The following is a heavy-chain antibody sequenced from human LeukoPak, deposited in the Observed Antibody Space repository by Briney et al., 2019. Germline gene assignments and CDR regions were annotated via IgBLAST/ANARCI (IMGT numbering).Heavy chain of an antibody. CDR2: IYYSGST. J-gene: IGHJ5*02. CDR3: ARSPWGFGELNWFDP. D-gene: IGHD3-10*01. V-gene: IGHV4-59*01. CDR1: GGSISSYY. Sequence: PSETLSLTCTVSGGSISSYYWSWIRQPPGKGLEWIGYIYYSGSTNYNPSLKSRVTISVDTSKNQFSLKLSSVTAADTAVYYCARSPWGFGELNWFDPWGQGTLVTVSS.